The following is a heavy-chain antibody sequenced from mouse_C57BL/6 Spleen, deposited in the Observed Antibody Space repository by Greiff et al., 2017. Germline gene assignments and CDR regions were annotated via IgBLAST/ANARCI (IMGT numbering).Heavy chain of an antibody. D-gene: IGHD4-1*01. CDR3: ASGNWDWYFDV. J-gene: IGHJ1*03. CDR2: INPNNGGT. V-gene: IGHV1-26*01. CDR1: GYTFTDYY. Sequence: VQLQQSGPELVKPGASVKISCKASGYTFTDYYMNWVKQSHGKSLEWIGDINPNNGGTSYNQKFKGKATLTVDKSSSTAYMELRSLTSEDSAVYYCASGNWDWYFDVWGTGTTVTVSS.